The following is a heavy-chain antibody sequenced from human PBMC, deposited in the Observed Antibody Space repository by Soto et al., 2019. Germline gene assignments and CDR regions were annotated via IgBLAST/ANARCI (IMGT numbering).Heavy chain of an antibody. D-gene: IGHD2-8*01. CDR1: GYTLTELS. J-gene: IGHJ2*01. Sequence: ASVKVSCKVSGYTLTELSMHWVRQAPGKGLEWMGGFDPEDGETIYAQKFQGRVTMTEDTSTDTAYMELSSLRSEDTAVYYCATGPYCTNGVCYTSGGWYFDLWARGNLVPVSS. CDR3: ATGPYCTNGVCYTSGGWYFDL. V-gene: IGHV1-24*01. CDR2: FDPEDGET.